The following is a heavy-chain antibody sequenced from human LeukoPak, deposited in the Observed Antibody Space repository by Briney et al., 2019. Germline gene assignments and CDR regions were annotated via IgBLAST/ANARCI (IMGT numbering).Heavy chain of an antibody. CDR3: ARERAGGYCSGGSCPNWFDP. CDR2: IDPSDSYT. CDR1: GYSFTSYW. Sequence: GESLRISCKGSGYSFTSYWISWVRQMLGKGLEWMGRIDPSDSYTNYSPSFQGHVTISADKSISTAYLQWSSLKASDTAMYYCARERAGGYCSGGSCPNWFDPWGQGTLVTVSS. D-gene: IGHD2-15*01. V-gene: IGHV5-10-1*01. J-gene: IGHJ5*02.